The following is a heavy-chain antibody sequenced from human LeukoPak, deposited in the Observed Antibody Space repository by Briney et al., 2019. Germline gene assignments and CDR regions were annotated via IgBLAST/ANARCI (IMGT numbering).Heavy chain of an antibody. CDR1: GYTLTELS. J-gene: IGHJ5*02. V-gene: IGHV1-24*01. Sequence: ASVKVPCKVSGYTLTELSMHWVRQAPGKGLEWMGGFDPEDGETIYAQKFQGRVTMTEDTSTDTAYMELSSLRSEDTAVYYCATSVAGPYYYDSSGHGNWFDPWGQGTLVTVSS. CDR2: FDPEDGET. CDR3: ATSVAGPYYYDSSGHGNWFDP. D-gene: IGHD3-22*01.